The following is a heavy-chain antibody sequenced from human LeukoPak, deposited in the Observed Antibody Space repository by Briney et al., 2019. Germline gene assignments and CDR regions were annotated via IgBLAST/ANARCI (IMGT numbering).Heavy chain of an antibody. CDR3: ARDLGGGCSSTSCYSPPGYYYYGMDV. D-gene: IGHD2-2*02. J-gene: IGHJ6*02. CDR1: GFSFSTYS. CDR2: ISSNSGSI. Sequence: GGSLRLSCAASGFSFSTYSMSWVRQAPGKGLEWVSSISSNSGSIYQADSVKGRFTISRDNSKDTLYLQMNSLRAEDTAVYYCARDLGGGCSSTSCYSPPGYYYYGMDVWGQGTTVTVSS. V-gene: IGHV3-21*01.